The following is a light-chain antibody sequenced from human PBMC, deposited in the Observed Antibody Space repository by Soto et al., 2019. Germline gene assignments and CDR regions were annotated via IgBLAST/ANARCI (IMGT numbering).Light chain of an antibody. Sequence: DIVMTQTPLSSPVTLGQAASISCRSSQNLVHSDGNTYLSWFHQRPGQPPRLLIYKVSDRFSGVPERFSGSGAGTDFTLTISRVEAEDVGLYYCMQATQSTWTFGQGTKVEIK. CDR3: MQATQSTWT. J-gene: IGKJ1*01. CDR1: QNLVHSDGNTY. V-gene: IGKV2-24*01. CDR2: KVS.